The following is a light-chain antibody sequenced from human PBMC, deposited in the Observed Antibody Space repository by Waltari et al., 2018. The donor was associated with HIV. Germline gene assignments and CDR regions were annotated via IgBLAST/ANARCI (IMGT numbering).Light chain of an antibody. J-gene: IGLJ2*01. CDR1: NIGSNS. CDR3: QVWDRSYKEAV. V-gene: IGLV3-21*02. CDR2: DDV. Sequence: SYVLTQLPSVSVAPGQTATISCGNIGSNSVQWYRHKAGRAPLFVVADDVDRTSGVPARFSGARSGERATLTISGVEAGDEADYYCQVWDRSYKEAVFGGGT.